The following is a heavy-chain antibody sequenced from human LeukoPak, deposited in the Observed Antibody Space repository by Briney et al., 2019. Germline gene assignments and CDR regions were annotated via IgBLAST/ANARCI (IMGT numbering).Heavy chain of an antibody. CDR3: ARSNQADDY. CDR2: INPGGSST. Sequence: PGGSLRLSCAASGFTFSSHALSWVRQVPGKGLVWVSRINPGGSSTTYADSVKGRFTISRDNAKNTLYLQMNSLRAEDTAVYYCARSNQADDYWGQGTLVTVSS. J-gene: IGHJ4*02. V-gene: IGHV3-74*01. D-gene: IGHD4-11*01. CDR1: GFTFSSHA.